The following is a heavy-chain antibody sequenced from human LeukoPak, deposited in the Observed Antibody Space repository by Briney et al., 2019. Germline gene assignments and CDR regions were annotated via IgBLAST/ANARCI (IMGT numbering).Heavy chain of an antibody. V-gene: IGHV3-53*01. Sequence: GGSLRLSCAASGFTVSTNYMSWVRQAPGKGLEWVSVIYTGGTTYYADSVRGRFTISRDNSKNTLYLQMNGLRAEDTAVYYCARDGSASSAYYSAQYYFDYWGQGTLVTVSS. D-gene: IGHD3-22*01. CDR3: ARDGSASSAYYSAQYYFDY. J-gene: IGHJ4*02. CDR1: GFTVSTNY. CDR2: IYTGGTT.